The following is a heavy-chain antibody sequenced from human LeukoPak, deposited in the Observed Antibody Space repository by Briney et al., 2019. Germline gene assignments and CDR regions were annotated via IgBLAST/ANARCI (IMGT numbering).Heavy chain of an antibody. J-gene: IGHJ4*02. V-gene: IGHV1-2*02. CDR3: TRGAGTSWFDY. Sequence: GASVKVSCKPSGYTFTVNYLHWVRQAPGQGLEWVGWMNPNSGVTVYAQNFQGRVTMTRDTSISTAYMELSSLTSDDTAVYYCTRGAGTSWFDYSGQGSLVTVSS. D-gene: IGHD2-2*01. CDR1: GYTFTVNY. CDR2: MNPNSGVT.